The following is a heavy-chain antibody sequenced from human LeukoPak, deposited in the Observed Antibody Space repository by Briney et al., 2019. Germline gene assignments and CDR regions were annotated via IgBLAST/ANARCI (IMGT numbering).Heavy chain of an antibody. J-gene: IGHJ4*02. Sequence: PGRSPSLSCAASGLTPSTYATSGVPRAPGKGLGWVSTIKGDGFTYDSDSVKGRFTISRDDSKNTLNLQMDSLRAEDTAVYHCVKAWDSGSSIYDYWGQGTLVTVSS. V-gene: IGHV3-23*01. CDR1: GLTPSTYA. CDR3: VKAWDSGSSIYDY. CDR2: IKGDGFT. D-gene: IGHD6-13*01.